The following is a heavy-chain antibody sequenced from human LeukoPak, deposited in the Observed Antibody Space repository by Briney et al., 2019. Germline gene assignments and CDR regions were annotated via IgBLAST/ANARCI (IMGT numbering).Heavy chain of an antibody. Sequence: GSLRLSCAASGFTFSSYAMHWVRQAPGKGLEWIGYIYYSGSTNYNPSLKSRVTISVDTSKNQFSLKLSSVTAADTAVYYCARDLGGRHPFFDYWGQGTLVTVSS. CDR3: ARDLGGRHPFFDY. CDR2: IYYSGST. V-gene: IGHV4-59*01. CDR1: GFTFSSYA. D-gene: IGHD4-23*01. J-gene: IGHJ4*02.